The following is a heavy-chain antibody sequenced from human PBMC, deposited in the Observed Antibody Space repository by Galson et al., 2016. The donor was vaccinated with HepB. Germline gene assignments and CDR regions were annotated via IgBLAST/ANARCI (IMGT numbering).Heavy chain of an antibody. D-gene: IGHD1-7*01. J-gene: IGHJ4*02. CDR3: GRARGGTTVSPLDY. V-gene: IGHV1-69*13. CDR1: GVTFTSSP. Sequence: SVKVSCKASGVTFTSSPITWVRQAPGQGLEWMGGIIPIFATPNYAEKFQGRVTITADESTTTAYMELTSLTSEDTAVDYCGRARGGTTVSPLDYWGQGTLVTVSS. CDR2: IIPIFATP.